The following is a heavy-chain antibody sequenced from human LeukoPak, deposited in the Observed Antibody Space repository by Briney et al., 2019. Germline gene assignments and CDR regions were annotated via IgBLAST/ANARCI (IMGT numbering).Heavy chain of an antibody. D-gene: IGHD3-10*01. J-gene: IGHJ4*02. CDR1: GYTLTELS. CDR2: FGPEDGET. CDR3: VRINSVSSGFYSDY. V-gene: IGHV1-24*01. Sequence: GASVKVSCKVSGYTLTELSMHWVRQAPGRGLEWMGGFGPEDGETIYAQKFQGRVTMTEDTSTDTAYMELSSLRSEDTAVYYCVRINSVSSGFYSDYWGQGTLVTVSS.